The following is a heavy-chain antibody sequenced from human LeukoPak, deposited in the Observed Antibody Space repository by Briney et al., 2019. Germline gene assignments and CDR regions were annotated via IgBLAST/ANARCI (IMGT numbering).Heavy chain of an antibody. CDR3: ARDINYYDSSGYTRDAFDI. V-gene: IGHV3-48*04. CDR1: GFTVSSNY. J-gene: IGHJ3*02. Sequence: GGSLRLSCAASGFTVSSNYVSWVRQAPGRGLEWVSYISSSSSTIYYADSVKGRFTVSRDNAKNSLYLQMNGLRAEDTAVYYCARDINYYDSSGYTRDAFDIWGQGTMVTVSS. D-gene: IGHD3-22*01. CDR2: ISSSSSTI.